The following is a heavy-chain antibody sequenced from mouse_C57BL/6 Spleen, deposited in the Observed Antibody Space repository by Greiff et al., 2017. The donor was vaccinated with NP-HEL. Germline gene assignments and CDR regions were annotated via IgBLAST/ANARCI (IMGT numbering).Heavy chain of an antibody. J-gene: IGHJ3*01. CDR1: GFTFSDYG. V-gene: IGHV5-17*01. CDR2: ISSGSGTI. CDR3: ARPGYDSNPLLGY. D-gene: IGHD2-5*01. Sequence: VQLKESGGGLVKPGGSLKLSCAASGFTFSDYGMHWVRQAPEKGLEWVAYISSGSGTINYDDTVKGRFTLSRDNASNTLFMHLTSLRSEDTAMFYLARPGYDSNPLLGYRGQGNRVTVAA.